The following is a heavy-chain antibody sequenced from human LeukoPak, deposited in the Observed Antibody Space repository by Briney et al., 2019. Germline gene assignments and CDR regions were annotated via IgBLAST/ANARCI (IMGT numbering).Heavy chain of an antibody. V-gene: IGHV3-23*01. Sequence: GGSLRLSCAASGFTFTTYALSWVRQAPGKGLEWVSAISGSFIGTYYADSVKGRFTTSRDNSKNTLYLQMNSLRADDTAIYYCAARSGRAPIYFDYWGQGTLVTVSS. D-gene: IGHD3-10*01. CDR3: AARSGRAPIYFDY. J-gene: IGHJ4*02. CDR2: ISGSFIGT. CDR1: GFTFTTYA.